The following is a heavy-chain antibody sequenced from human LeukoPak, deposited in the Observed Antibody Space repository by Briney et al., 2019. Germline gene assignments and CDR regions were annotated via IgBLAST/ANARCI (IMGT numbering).Heavy chain of an antibody. CDR2: ISDDGSNK. D-gene: IGHD5-18*01. V-gene: IGHV3-30*18. Sequence: QPGGSRRLSCAASGFGFSIYGIHWVLEGPGKRLEGVAGISDDGSNKYYADSVKGRFTISRDNSKNTLYLQMNSLRAEETAVYYCAKDVGYSYGPLAPAYWGQGTLATVSS. CDR1: GFGFSIYG. CDR3: AKDVGYSYGPLAPAY. J-gene: IGHJ4*02.